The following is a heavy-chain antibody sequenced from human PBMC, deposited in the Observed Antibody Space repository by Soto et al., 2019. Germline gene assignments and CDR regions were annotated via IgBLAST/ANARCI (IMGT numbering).Heavy chain of an antibody. CDR2: IYYSGST. CDR3: AREQLVPYFQH. J-gene: IGHJ1*01. V-gene: IGHV4-31*03. D-gene: IGHD6-6*01. CDR1: GGSISSGGYY. Sequence: TLSLSSTVYGGSISSGGYYWSWIRQHPEKGLEWIGYIYYSGSTYYNPSLKSRVTISVDTSKNQFSLKLSSVTAADTAVYNCAREQLVPYFQHWGQGTLVTVSS.